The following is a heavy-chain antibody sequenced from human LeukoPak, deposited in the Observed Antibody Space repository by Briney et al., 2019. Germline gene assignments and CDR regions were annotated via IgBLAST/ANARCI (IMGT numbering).Heavy chain of an antibody. Sequence: PSETLSLTCTVSGGSISTYYWSWIRQPPGKGLEWIGYIFYSGSTNYNPSLKSRVTISVDTYKNQFSLNLSSVTAADTAVYYCARGMVRGVLYYYYYMDVWGKGTTVTVSS. CDR2: IFYSGST. J-gene: IGHJ6*03. CDR1: GGSISTYY. CDR3: ARGMVRGVLYYYYYMDV. V-gene: IGHV4-59*01. D-gene: IGHD3-10*01.